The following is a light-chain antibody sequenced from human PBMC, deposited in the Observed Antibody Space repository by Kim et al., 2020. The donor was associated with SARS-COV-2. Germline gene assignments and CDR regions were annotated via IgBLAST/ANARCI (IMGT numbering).Light chain of an antibody. CDR2: GAS. CDR1: QSVISSY. V-gene: IGKV3-20*01. J-gene: IGKJ4*01. Sequence: LLPGDEATLYCRASQSVISSYLGWYQQKPGQPPRLLIYGASNRAPGIPDRFSGSGSGTHFSLTISKLDPEDFAVYFCQQYGDSLTFGGGTKVDIK. CDR3: QQYGDSLT.